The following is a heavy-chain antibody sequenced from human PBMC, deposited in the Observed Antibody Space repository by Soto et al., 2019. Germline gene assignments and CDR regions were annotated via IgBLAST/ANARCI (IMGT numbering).Heavy chain of an antibody. Sequence: SETLSLTCTVSGGSISSYYWSWIRQPPGKGLEWIGYIYYSGSTNYNPSLKSRVTISVDTSKNQFSLKLSSVTAADTAVYYCARLRYYYYGTDVWGPGTTGTVSS. CDR3: ARLRYYYYGTDV. J-gene: IGHJ6*02. CDR1: GGSISSYY. V-gene: IGHV4-59*01. CDR2: IYYSGST.